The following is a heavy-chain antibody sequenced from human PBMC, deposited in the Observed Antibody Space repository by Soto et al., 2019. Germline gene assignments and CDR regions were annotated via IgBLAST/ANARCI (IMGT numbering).Heavy chain of an antibody. CDR1: GFTFTSSA. J-gene: IGHJ4*02. D-gene: IGHD5-12*01. Sequence: VASVKVSCKASGFTFTSSAVQWVRQARGQRLEWIGWIVVGSGNTNYAQKFQERVTITRDMSTSTAYMELSSLRSEDTAVYYCAAVGDIGATDHCYYWGQGTLVTVSS. V-gene: IGHV1-58*01. CDR2: IVVGSGNT. CDR3: AAVGDIGATDHCYY.